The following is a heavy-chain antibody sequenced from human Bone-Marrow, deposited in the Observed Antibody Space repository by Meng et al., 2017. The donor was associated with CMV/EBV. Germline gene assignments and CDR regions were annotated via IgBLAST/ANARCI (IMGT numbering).Heavy chain of an antibody. CDR2: IYYSGST. CDR3: ARVGYCTNGLCLYPSFFDY. Sequence: ESLKISCAASGFTFSSYGMHWIRQPPGKGLEWIGYIYYSGSTYYNPSLKSRVTISVDTSKNQFSLKLSSVTAADTAVYYCARVGYCTNGLCLYPSFFDYWGQGTLVTVSS. J-gene: IGHJ4*02. V-gene: IGHV4-59*12. CDR1: GFTFSSYG. D-gene: IGHD2-8*01.